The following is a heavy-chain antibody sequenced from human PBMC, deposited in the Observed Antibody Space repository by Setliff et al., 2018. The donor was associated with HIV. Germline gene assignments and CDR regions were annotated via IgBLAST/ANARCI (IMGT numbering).Heavy chain of an antibody. CDR3: ARDYRTTDILASGYMDV. V-gene: IGHV1-2*06. Sequence: ASVKVSCKASGYTFTGYYIHWVRQAPGQGLQWMGRINPNIGSTNYAQNFQGRATMTRDTSVNTAFMELSNLRSDDTAVYYCARDYRTTDILASGYMDVWGKGTTVTVSS. CDR2: INPNIGST. CDR1: GYTFTGYY. D-gene: IGHD3-9*01. J-gene: IGHJ6*03.